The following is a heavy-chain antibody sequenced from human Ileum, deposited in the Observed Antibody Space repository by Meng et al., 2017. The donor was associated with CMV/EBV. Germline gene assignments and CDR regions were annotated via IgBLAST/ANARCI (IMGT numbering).Heavy chain of an antibody. CDR2: ISYSGSA. CDR3: ATRVPNSVNFYAVFDY. J-gene: IGHJ4*02. Sequence: VRVPDAGPGLVDPPQTRSLPCTVSGDSVSSANYFWSWIRQSPGKGLEWIGYISYSGSAYYNPSLKSRITISLDTSKNQLSLRLTSVSAADSAVYYCATRVPNSVNFYAVFDYWGQGTLVTVSS. V-gene: IGHV4-30-4*08. D-gene: IGHD2/OR15-2a*01. CDR1: GDSVSSANYF.